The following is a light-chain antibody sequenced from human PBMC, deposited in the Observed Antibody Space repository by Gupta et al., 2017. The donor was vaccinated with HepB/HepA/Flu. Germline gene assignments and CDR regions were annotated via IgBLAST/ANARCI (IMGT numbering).Light chain of an antibody. CDR3: QQYGDSPRT. CDR1: QSVSSTY. V-gene: IGKV3-20*01. CDR2: AAS. Sequence: EIVLTQSPGTLSLSPGERATLSCRASQSVSSTYLAWYQQKPGQAPRLLIYAASNRATGIPDRFSGSVSGTDFTLTINRLEPEDFAVYYCQQYGDSPRTFGQGTKVEIK. J-gene: IGKJ1*01.